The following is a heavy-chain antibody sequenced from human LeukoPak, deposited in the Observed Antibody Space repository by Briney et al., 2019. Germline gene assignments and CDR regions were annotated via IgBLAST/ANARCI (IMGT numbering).Heavy chain of an antibody. J-gene: IGHJ6*02. Sequence: GGSLRLSCAASGFTFSCYAMHWVRQAPGKGLEWVAVISYDGSNKYYADSVKGRFTISRDNSKNTLYVQMNSLRAEDTAVYYCARAPDGYYGMDVWGQGTTVTVSS. CDR2: ISYDGSNK. D-gene: IGHD5-24*01. CDR3: ARAPDGYYGMDV. CDR1: GFTFSCYA. V-gene: IGHV3-30-3*01.